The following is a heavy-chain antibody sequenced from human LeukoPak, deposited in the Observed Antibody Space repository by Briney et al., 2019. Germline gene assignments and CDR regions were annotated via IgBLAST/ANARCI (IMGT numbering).Heavy chain of an antibody. CDR1: GFTFSTYG. J-gene: IGHJ4*02. Sequence: PGGSLRLSCAASGFTFSTYGMNWVRQAPGKGLQWVTFIRYDGSNKYYADSVKGRFTISRDNSKNIVYLEMNNLRAEDTAVYYCSLEAFDYWGQGTLVTVSS. CDR2: IRYDGSNK. D-gene: IGHD5-24*01. V-gene: IGHV3-30*02. CDR3: SLEAFDY.